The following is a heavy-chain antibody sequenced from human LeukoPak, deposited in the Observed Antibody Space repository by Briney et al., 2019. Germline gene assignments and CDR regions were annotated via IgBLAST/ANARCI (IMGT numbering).Heavy chain of an antibody. CDR3: ARDTVGAYDY. CDR2: INTDGSSR. V-gene: IGHV3-74*01. D-gene: IGHD1-26*01. CDR1: GFTFSSYW. Sequence: PGGSLRLSCAASGFTFSSYWIHWVPQAPGKGLVWVSRINTDGSSRNYADSVKGRFTISRDNAKNTLHLQMNSLRAEDTAVYYCARDTVGAYDYWGQGTLVIVFS. J-gene: IGHJ4*02.